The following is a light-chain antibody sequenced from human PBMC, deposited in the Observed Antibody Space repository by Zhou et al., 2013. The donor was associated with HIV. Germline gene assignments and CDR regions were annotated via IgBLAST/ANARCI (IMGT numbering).Light chain of an antibody. Sequence: DIQMTQSPSSLSASVGDRVTITCRASQTISNYLNWYQQKPGKAPKLLIYAASNLQSGVPSRFSGSGSGTDFTLTISSLQPEDFATYYCQQSYRTLWLTFGGGTKVEIK. CDR2: AAS. J-gene: IGKJ4*01. V-gene: IGKV1-39*01. CDR3: QQSYRTLWLT. CDR1: QTISNY.